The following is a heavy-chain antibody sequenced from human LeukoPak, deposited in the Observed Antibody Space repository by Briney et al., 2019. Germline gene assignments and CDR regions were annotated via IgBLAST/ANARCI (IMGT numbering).Heavy chain of an antibody. J-gene: IGHJ3*02. D-gene: IGHD1-14*01. CDR2: INSNGGAT. Sequence: ASVKVSCKASGYTCTDYYFHWVRQAPGQGLEWMGWINSNGGATNYAQQFQGRVTVTRDTSISTVFMELNNLRSDDTAVYYCARDSAEQRDNAYDIWGQGTMVIVSS. CDR3: ARDSAEQRDNAYDI. V-gene: IGHV1-2*02. CDR1: GYTCTDYY.